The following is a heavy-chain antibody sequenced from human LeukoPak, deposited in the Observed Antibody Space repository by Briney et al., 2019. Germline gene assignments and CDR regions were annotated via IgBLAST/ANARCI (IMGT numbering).Heavy chain of an antibody. D-gene: IGHD1-26*01. V-gene: IGHV3-53*01. CDR3: ARDQLYSGSYNDY. CDR1: GFTVSSNY. CDR2: IYSGGST. J-gene: IGHJ4*02. Sequence: GGSLRLSCAASGFTVSSNYMSWVRQAPGKGLEWVSVIYSGGSTYYADSVKGRFTISRDNSKNTLYLQMNSLRAEGTAVYYCARDQLYSGSYNDYWGQGTLVTVSS.